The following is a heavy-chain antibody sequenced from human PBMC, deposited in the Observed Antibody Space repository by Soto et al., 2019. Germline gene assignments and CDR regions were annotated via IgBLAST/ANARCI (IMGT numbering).Heavy chain of an antibody. CDR2: IIPILGIA. CDR3: ARELDDAFDI. Sequence: QVQLVQSGAEVKKPGSSVKVSCKASGGTFSSYTISWVRQAPGQGLEWMGRIIPILGIANYAQKFQGRVXSXXDKSTSTAYMELSSLRSEDTAVYYCARELDDAFDIWGQGTMVTVSS. V-gene: IGHV1-69*08. J-gene: IGHJ3*02. CDR1: GGTFSSYT.